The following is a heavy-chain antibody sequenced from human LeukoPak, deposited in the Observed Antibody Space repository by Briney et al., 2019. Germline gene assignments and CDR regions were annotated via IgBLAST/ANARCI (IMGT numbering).Heavy chain of an antibody. D-gene: IGHD3-10*01. CDR1: GGSVSSGDYY. CDR3: ASGRTMVRGVISFFDY. CDR2: IYYSGST. J-gene: IGHJ4*02. Sequence: SETLSLTCTVSGGSVSSGDYYWSWIRQPPGKGLAWIGYIYYSGSTYYNPSLKSRVTISVDTSKNQFSLKLSSVTAADTAVYYCASGRTMVRGVISFFDYWGQGTLVTVSS. V-gene: IGHV4-30-4*01.